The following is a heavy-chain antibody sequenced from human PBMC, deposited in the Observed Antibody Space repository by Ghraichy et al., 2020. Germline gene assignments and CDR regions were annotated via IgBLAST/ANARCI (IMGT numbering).Heavy chain of an antibody. CDR1: GGSISSSSYY. CDR3: ARLIRPYSSSSDFDY. CDR2: IYYSGST. D-gene: IGHD6-6*01. Sequence: SETLSLTCTVSGGSISSSSYYWGWIRQPPGKGLEWIGSIYYSGSTYYNPSLKSRVTISVDTSKNQFSLKLSSVTAADTAVYYGARLIRPYSSSSDFDYWGQGTLVTVSS. V-gene: IGHV4-39*01. J-gene: IGHJ4*02.